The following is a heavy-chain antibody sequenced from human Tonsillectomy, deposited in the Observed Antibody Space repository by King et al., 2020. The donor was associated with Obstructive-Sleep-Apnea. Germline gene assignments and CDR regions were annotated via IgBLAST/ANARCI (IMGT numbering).Heavy chain of an antibody. V-gene: IGHV4-30-4*01. J-gene: IGHJ4*02. D-gene: IGHD6-13*01. CDR1: GGSISSGDYY. CDR2: IYYSGRT. Sequence: VQLQESGPGLVKPSQTLSLTCTVSGGSISSGDYYWSWIRQPPGKGLEWIGHIYYSGRTYYNPSLKSRVTISIDTSKNQFSLKMRSVTAADPAVYYCAKVVEAAGGELLWGQGTLVTVSS. CDR3: AKVVEAAGGELL.